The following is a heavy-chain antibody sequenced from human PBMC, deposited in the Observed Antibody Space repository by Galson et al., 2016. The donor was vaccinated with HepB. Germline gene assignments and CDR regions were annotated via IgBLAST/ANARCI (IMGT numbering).Heavy chain of an antibody. Sequence: SLRLSCAASGFIFSSYSMHWVRQAPGKGLEWVAVISGAGSVNFYAESVKGRFTISRDNSKNTLYLQMNSLRVEDSAVYYCATEGPQFPRGSNDYWGQGTLVTVSS. D-gene: IGHD1-26*01. CDR2: ISGAGSVN. V-gene: IGHV3-30-3*01. J-gene: IGHJ4*02. CDR1: GFIFSSYS. CDR3: ATEGPQFPRGSNDY.